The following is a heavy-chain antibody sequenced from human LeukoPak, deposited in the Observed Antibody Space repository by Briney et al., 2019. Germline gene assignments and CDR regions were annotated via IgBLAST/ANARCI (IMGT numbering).Heavy chain of an antibody. CDR2: IKQDGSEK. Sequence: GGCLRLSCGACGFTFSSYWMSWVREAPGKGLEWGANIKQDGSEKYYVDSVKGRFTISRDNAKNSLYLQRNSLRAEDTAVYYCARSQLGAFDIWGQGTMVTVSS. J-gene: IGHJ3*02. CDR1: GFTFSSYW. CDR3: ARSQLGAFDI. V-gene: IGHV3-7*04. D-gene: IGHD2-2*01.